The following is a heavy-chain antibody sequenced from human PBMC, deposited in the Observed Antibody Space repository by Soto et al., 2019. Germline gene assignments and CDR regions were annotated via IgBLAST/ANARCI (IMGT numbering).Heavy chain of an antibody. D-gene: IGHD3-10*01. Sequence: QVQLVQSGAEVKKPGASVKVSCKASGYSFTSYGISWVRQAPGQGLEWMGWISAYNGNTTYAQKLQGKITITTDTSTRAAHLARRSMRSADTAVYYIARDNGFGGSDSWGQGTTVTVPS. J-gene: IGHJ6*02. CDR3: ARDNGFGGSDS. CDR1: GYSFTSYG. V-gene: IGHV1-18*01. CDR2: ISAYNGNT.